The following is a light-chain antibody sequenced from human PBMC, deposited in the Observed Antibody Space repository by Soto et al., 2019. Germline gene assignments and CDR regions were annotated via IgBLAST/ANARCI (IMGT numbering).Light chain of an antibody. CDR1: QSVSVY. V-gene: IGKV3-20*01. J-gene: IGKJ1*01. CDR2: DAS. Sequence: EIVLTQSPATLSLSPGERATLSCRASQSVSVYLAWYQQKPGQAPRLLIHDASSRATGISDRFTGSGSGTDFTLTITTLEPEDFAVYYCQQYGSSPRTFGLGTKV. CDR3: QQYGSSPRT.